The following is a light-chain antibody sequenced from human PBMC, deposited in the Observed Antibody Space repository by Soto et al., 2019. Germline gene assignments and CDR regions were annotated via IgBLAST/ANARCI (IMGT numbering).Light chain of an antibody. CDR1: NIGSKN. CDR2: RDS. V-gene: IGLV3-9*01. CDR3: QVGDSSTV. J-gene: IGLJ2*01. Sequence: SYELTQPLSVSVALGQTARITCGGKNIGSKNVHWYQQKPGQAPVLVIYRDSNRPSGIPERFSGSNSGNTATLTISRAQAGDEADYYCQVGDSSTVFGGGTKLTVL.